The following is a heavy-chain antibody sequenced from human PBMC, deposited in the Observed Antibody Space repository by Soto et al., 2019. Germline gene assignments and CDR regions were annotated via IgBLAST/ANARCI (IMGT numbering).Heavy chain of an antibody. Sequence: QVHLVQSGAEVKRPGVSVKVSCKASGYTFSNYYMHWVRQVPGHGLEWMGIINPSGGGTTYAQRLRGRLTVTRDTSQSTVYMELGRLRSDDTAIYFWASAPQYGSAGYYYNFWGQGTLVTVSS. CDR2: INPSGGGT. CDR3: ASAPQYGSAGYYYNF. J-gene: IGHJ4*02. V-gene: IGHV1-46*01. D-gene: IGHD3-10*01. CDR1: GYTFSNYY.